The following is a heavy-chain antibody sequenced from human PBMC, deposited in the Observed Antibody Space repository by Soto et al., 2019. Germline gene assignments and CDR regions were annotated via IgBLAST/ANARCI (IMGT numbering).Heavy chain of an antibody. CDR2: ISYDGTNK. CDR3: AKHVVAGNRVDNWFDP. CDR1: GFTFSSYG. V-gene: IGHV3-30*18. Sequence: QVQLVESGGGVGQPGRSLRLSCAASGFTFSSYGMDWVRQAPGKGPEWVAVISYDGTNKYYADSVKGRFTISRDNSKNTLYLQMNSLRTEDTAVYYCAKHVVAGNRVDNWFDPWGQGTLVTVSS. J-gene: IGHJ5*02. D-gene: IGHD6-19*01.